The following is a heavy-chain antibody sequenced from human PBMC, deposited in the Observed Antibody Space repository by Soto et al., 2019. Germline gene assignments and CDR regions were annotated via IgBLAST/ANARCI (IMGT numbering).Heavy chain of an antibody. CDR2: TSYDGNNK. Sequence: QVQLVESGGGVVQPGTSLRLSCAASGFRFKSFVMHWVRQAPGKGLEWVAFTSYDGNNKDYGDSVKGRFTVSRDNSQNTRHLHMDFLRPEDTALYYCARWGTTGGFDLWGQGTLVSVSS. CDR3: ARWGTTGGFDL. D-gene: IGHD3-16*01. J-gene: IGHJ4*02. V-gene: IGHV3-30*19. CDR1: GFRFKSFV.